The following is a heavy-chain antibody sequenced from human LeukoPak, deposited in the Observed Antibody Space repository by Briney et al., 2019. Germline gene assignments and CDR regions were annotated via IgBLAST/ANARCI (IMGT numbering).Heavy chain of an antibody. CDR1: GDTISSYD. D-gene: IGHD1-26*01. V-gene: IGHV1-69*13. J-gene: IGHJ3*01. CDR2: IIPIFGTA. Sequence: SVKVSCKASGDTISSYDISWVRQAPGQGPEWMGGIIPIFGTANYAQKFQGRVTITADESTSTAYMELSSLRSEDTAMYYCARGPQVGAFDLWGQGTVVTVSS. CDR3: ARGPQVGAFDL.